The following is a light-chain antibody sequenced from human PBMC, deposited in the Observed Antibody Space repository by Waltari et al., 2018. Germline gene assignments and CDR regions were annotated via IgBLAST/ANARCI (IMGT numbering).Light chain of an antibody. Sequence: DIVMTQSPDSLAVSLGERATINCKSSQTVLYNYNNQNHLAWFQQKPGQPPKLLISWGSTRESGVPDRFSGSGSGTAFTLTISNLQAEDEAVYYCQQYFSYPRTFGLGTKVEI. CDR1: QTVLYNYNNQNH. CDR2: WGS. CDR3: QQYFSYPRT. J-gene: IGKJ2*01. V-gene: IGKV4-1*01.